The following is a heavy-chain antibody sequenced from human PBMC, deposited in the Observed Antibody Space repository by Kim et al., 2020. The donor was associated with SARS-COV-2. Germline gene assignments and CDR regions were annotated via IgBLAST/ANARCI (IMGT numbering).Heavy chain of an antibody. CDR2: VFYTGDA. Sequence: SETLSLTCTVSGGSISGYVWSWIRQAPGKGLDWLGYVFYTGDANYAPSLGRRLNISVDMSKNQFYLRLSYVTAADTAIYYCAGWSYFGPEVFDSWGQGALVTVSS. CDR3: AGWSYFGPEVFDS. J-gene: IGHJ4*02. V-gene: IGHV4-59*13. D-gene: IGHD1-26*01. CDR1: GGSISGYV.